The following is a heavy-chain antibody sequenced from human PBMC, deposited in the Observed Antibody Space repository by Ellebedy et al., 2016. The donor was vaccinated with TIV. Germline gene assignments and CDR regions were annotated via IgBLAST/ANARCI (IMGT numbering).Heavy chain of an antibody. V-gene: IGHV3-23*01. J-gene: IGHJ4*02. CDR2: ISNTGSRT. Sequence: GESLKISCATSGFTFSHYAMSWVRQAPGKGLEWVSSISNTGSRTYYADSVEGRFIISRDNSKKTLYLQMNSLRAEDTAVYYCAKGRGGGSDSSAPRYYFDYWGLGTQVTVSS. CDR1: GFTFSHYA. D-gene: IGHD3-22*01. CDR3: AKGRGGGSDSSAPRYYFDY.